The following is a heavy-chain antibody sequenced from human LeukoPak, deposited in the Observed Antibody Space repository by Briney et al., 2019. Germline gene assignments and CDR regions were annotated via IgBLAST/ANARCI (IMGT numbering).Heavy chain of an antibody. Sequence: GGSLRLSCAASGFTFSSYEMNWVRQAPGKGLEWVSYISSSGSTIYYADSVKGRFTISRDNAKNSLYLQMSSLRAEDTAVYYCAREGKDGDYVLDYWGQGTLVTVSS. V-gene: IGHV3-48*03. J-gene: IGHJ4*02. CDR3: AREGKDGDYVLDY. CDR2: ISSSGSTI. CDR1: GFTFSSYE. D-gene: IGHD4-17*01.